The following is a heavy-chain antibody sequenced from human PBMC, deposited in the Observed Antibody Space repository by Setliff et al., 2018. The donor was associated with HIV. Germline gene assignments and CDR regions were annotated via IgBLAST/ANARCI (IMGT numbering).Heavy chain of an antibody. J-gene: IGHJ6*03. CDR2: IFPGDSET. CDR3: TRHPLRPGIAGYFYFVDV. D-gene: IGHD3-9*01. CDR1: GYSFPNDW. V-gene: IGHV5-51*01. Sequence: GESLKISCKASGYSFPNDWIGRVRQMPGKGLEWVAIIFPGDSETRYSTSFEGQVTISADRSINTVYLQWSSLRASDTAIYYCTRHPLRPGIAGYFYFVDVWGTGTTVTVSS.